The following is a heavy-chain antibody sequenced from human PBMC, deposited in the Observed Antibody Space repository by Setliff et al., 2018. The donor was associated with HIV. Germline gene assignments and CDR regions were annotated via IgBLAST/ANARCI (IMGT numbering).Heavy chain of an antibody. CDR1: GYTFTKYD. CDR3: AREGPKTYYFDY. Sequence: ASVKVSCKASGYTFTKYDINWVRQATGQGLEWMGWMNPNSGNAEYAQRFQGRVTLTRNTSISTAYMELSSLRSEDTAVYYCAREGPKTYYFDYWGQGTLVTVSS. J-gene: IGHJ4*02. V-gene: IGHV1-8*03. CDR2: MNPNSGNA.